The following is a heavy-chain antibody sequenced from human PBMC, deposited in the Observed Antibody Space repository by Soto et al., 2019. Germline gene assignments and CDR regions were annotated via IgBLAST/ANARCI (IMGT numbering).Heavy chain of an antibody. CDR1: GFTFSSYD. Sequence: GGSLRLSCAASGFTFSSYDMHWVRQATGKGLEWVSAIGTAGDTYYPGSVKGRFTISRENAKNSLYLQMNSLRAGDTAVYYCARSLGYGDKKRKGSYYYYMDVWGKGTTVTVSS. J-gene: IGHJ6*03. CDR3: ARSLGYGDKKRKGSYYYYMDV. D-gene: IGHD4-17*01. V-gene: IGHV3-13*01. CDR2: IGTAGDT.